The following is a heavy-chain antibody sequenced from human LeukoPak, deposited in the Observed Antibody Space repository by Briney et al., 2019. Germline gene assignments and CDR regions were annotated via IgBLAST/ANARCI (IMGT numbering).Heavy chain of an antibody. J-gene: IGHJ6*03. V-gene: IGHV1-8*03. Sequence: ASVKVSCKASGYTFTSYDISWVRQATGQGLEWMGWMNANSGNTGYAQKFQGRVTITRDTSISTAYMELSSLRSEDTAVYYCARADPVKAYSYGYGLLYYYYYMDVWGKGTTVTVSS. CDR3: ARADPVKAYSYGYGLLYYYYYMDV. D-gene: IGHD5-18*01. CDR2: MNANSGNT. CDR1: GYTFTSYD.